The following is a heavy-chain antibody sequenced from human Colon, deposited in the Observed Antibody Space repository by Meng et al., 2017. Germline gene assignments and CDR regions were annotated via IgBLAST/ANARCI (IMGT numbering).Heavy chain of an antibody. Sequence: QVHLQEAGRGVVKPSVTLSLTCAFSGGSITNSNWWSWVRQPPGKGLEWIGQTYGSVNTAYNPSLKSRVTISVDKSKNQLSLTLSSVTAADTAVYYCAKNGAYCLEYWGQGSLVTVSS. CDR3: AKNGAYCLEY. CDR1: GGSITNSNW. CDR2: TYGSVNT. D-gene: IGHD2-8*02. J-gene: IGHJ4*02. V-gene: IGHV4-4*02.